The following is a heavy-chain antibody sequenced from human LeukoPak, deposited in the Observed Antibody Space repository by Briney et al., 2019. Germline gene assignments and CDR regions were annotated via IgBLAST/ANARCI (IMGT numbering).Heavy chain of an antibody. CDR2: FDPEVGDK. CDR1: GPALSALS. V-gene: IGHV1-24*01. Sequence: ASVKPSCKLSGPALSALSIRGVRQAPGSGPEGRGGFDPEVGDKMHEQKFQGRGNMTEDTSTETAYMELNSLRSEDTGVYYCATDSDPWGPAAGTIDYWGQGTLVTVSS. J-gene: IGHJ4*02. D-gene: IGHD6-13*01. CDR3: ATDSDPWGPAAGTIDY.